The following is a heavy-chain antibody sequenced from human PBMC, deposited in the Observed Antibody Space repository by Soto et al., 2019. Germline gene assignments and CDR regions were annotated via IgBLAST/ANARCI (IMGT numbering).Heavy chain of an antibody. Sequence: SETLSLTCTVSGGSISSYYWSWIRQPPGKGLEWIGYIYNSGSTNYNPNYNPTLKSRVTISVDTSKNQFSLKLSSVTAADTAVYYCARGSLGNWFDPWGQGTLVTVSS. CDR3: ARGSLGNWFDP. CDR1: GGSISSYY. V-gene: IGHV4-59*01. CDR2: IYNSGSTNYNP. J-gene: IGHJ5*02.